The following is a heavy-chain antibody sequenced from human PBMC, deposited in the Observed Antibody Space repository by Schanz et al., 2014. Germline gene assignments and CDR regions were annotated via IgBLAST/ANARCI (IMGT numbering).Heavy chain of an antibody. CDR1: GGSISSGGYS. Sequence: QVQLQESGPGLVKPSQTLSLTCAVSGGSISSGGYSWNWIRQSPGKGLEWIGFISYSGSTYYNPSLKSRVTISIDTSNNQFSLKLNSVTAADTAVYYCARDSLRGATGGYGMDVWGQGTTVTVSS. V-gene: IGHV4-30-4*07. CDR3: ARDSLRGATGGYGMDV. J-gene: IGHJ6*02. D-gene: IGHD2-8*02. CDR2: ISYSGST.